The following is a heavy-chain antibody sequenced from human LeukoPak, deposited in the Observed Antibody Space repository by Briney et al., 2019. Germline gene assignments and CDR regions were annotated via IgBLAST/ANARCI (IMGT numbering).Heavy chain of an antibody. D-gene: IGHD2-15*01. CDR3: ASEAYCSGGRCSLHRVSS. V-gene: IGHV1-2*02. Sequence: ASVNVSYKASGYTFTAYYMHWVRQAPGQGLEWMGWIDSKNGDTKYAQKFQSRLTISRDRSIGIAYMELRSLISDDTAVYYCASEAYCSGGRCSLHRVSSWG. J-gene: IGHJ6*01. CDR1: GYTFTAYY. CDR2: IDSKNGDT.